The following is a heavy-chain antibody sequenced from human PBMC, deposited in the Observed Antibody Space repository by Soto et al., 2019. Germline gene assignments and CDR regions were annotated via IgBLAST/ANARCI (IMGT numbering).Heavy chain of an antibody. CDR3: VSQRTTVPTQAYFDY. J-gene: IGHJ4*02. CDR2: VYYRGRS. Sequence: SETLSLTCTVSVGSVTNSSYYWGWILQSPGKGLEWIGSVYYRGRSYSKSSVKSRVTISVDTSKNRFSLSLNSVTASDTAVYFCVSQRTTVPTQAYFDYWGPGALVIVSS. CDR1: VGSVTNSSYY. D-gene: IGHD4-17*01. V-gene: IGHV4-39*01.